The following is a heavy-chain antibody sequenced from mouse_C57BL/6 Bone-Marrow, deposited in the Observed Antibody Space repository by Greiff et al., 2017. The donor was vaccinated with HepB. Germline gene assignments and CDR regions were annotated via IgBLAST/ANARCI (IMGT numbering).Heavy chain of an antibody. CDR3: AKNDGYYFWYFDV. D-gene: IGHD2-3*01. CDR2: IWSGGST. CDR1: GFSLTSYG. J-gene: IGHJ1*03. Sequence: VKLKESGPGLVQPSQSLSITCTVSGFSLTSYGVHWVRQPPGKGLEWLGVIWSGGSTDYNAAFISRLSISKDNSKSQVFFKMNSLQADDTAIYYCAKNDGYYFWYFDVWGTGTTVTVSS. V-gene: IGHV2-4*01.